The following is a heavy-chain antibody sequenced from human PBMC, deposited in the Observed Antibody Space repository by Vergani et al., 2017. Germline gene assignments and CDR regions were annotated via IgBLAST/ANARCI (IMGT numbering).Heavy chain of an antibody. V-gene: IGHV4-61*02. J-gene: IGHJ6*03. CDR3: ARDSSGYSYGSPNYYYYYMDV. D-gene: IGHD5-18*01. CDR2: IYTSGST. CDR1: GGSISSGSYY. Sequence: QVQLQESGPGLVKPSQTLSLTCTVSGGSISSGSYYWSWIRQPAGKGLEWIGRIYTSGSTNYNPSLKSRVTMSVDTSKTQFSLKLSSVTAADTAVYYCARDSSGYSYGSPNYYYYYMDVWGKGTTVTVSS.